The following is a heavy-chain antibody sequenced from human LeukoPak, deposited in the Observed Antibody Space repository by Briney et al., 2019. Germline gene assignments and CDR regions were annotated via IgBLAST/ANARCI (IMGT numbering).Heavy chain of an antibody. Sequence: SETLSLTCTVSGDSISGYYWSWIRQPPGKGLEWIGYIYYSGSTNYNPSLKSRVTISVDTSKNQFSLKLSSVTAADTAVYYCARTRPYYGDYYFDYCGQGTLVTVSS. CDR2: IYYSGST. V-gene: IGHV4-59*01. D-gene: IGHD4-17*01. J-gene: IGHJ4*02. CDR1: GDSISGYY. CDR3: ARTRPYYGDYYFDY.